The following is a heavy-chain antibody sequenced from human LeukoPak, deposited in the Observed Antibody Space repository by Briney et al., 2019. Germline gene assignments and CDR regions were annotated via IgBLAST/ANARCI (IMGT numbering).Heavy chain of an antibody. J-gene: IGHJ4*02. Sequence: ASVKVSCKASGYTFTGYYMHWVRQAPGQGLEWMGWISAYNGNTNYAQKLQGRVTMTTDTSTSTAYMELRSLRSDDTAVYYCAGVGVGSWYYFDYWGQGTLVTVSS. V-gene: IGHV1-18*04. D-gene: IGHD3-10*01. CDR1: GYTFTGYY. CDR2: ISAYNGNT. CDR3: AGVGVGSWYYFDY.